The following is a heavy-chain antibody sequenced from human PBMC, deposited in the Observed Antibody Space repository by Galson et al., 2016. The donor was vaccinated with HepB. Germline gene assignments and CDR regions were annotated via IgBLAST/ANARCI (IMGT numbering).Heavy chain of an antibody. CDR2: LTCDGGNA. V-gene: IGHV3-30-3*01. Sequence: SLRLSCAVSGFTFSSYAMYWVRQAPGKGLEWVAVLTCDGGNAYYADSVKGRFTISRDNSKNTVYLQMNSLRGEDTAVYYCASEILGHCSGGSCYTGDHWGQGNLVTVSS. CDR1: GFTFSSYA. D-gene: IGHD2-15*01. J-gene: IGHJ4*02. CDR3: ASEILGHCSGGSCYTGDH.